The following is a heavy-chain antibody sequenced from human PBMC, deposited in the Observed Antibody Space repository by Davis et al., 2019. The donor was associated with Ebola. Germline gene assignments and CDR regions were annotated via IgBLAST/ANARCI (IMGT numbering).Heavy chain of an antibody. CDR3: ARLGQTGAYYDFWSGYYTGYNWFDP. Sequence: PGGSLRLSCTVSGGSISSYYWSWIRQPPGKGLEWIGYIYYSGSTNYNPSLKSRVTISVDTSKNQFSLKLSSVTAADTAVYYCARLGQTGAYYDFWSGYYTGYNWFDPWGQGTLVTVSS. CDR1: GGSISSYY. J-gene: IGHJ5*02. V-gene: IGHV4-59*08. D-gene: IGHD3-3*01. CDR2: IYYSGST.